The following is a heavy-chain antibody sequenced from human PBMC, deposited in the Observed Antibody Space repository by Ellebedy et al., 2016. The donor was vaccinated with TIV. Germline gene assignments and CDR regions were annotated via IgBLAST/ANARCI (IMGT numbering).Heavy chain of an antibody. Sequence: MPSETLSLTCSVSGGSVSSTRYYWVWIRQPPGKGLEYIGSVYYSGGPYYNPSFKSRVTLSADTSKNLFSLNLRTVTAADTAVYYCARTDPWQPIDDWGQGILVSVSS. CDR1: GGSVSSTRYY. CDR2: VYYSGGP. CDR3: ARTDPWQPIDD. V-gene: IGHV4-39*01. J-gene: IGHJ4*02. D-gene: IGHD2-21*02.